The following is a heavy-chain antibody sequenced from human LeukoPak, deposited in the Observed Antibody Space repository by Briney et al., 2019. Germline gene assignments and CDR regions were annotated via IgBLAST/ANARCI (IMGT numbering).Heavy chain of an antibody. V-gene: IGHV3-11*01. CDR1: GFTFSDYY. CDR2: INSGDSTV. CDR3: ARIGHSYGYAGDSYYYYYGMDV. J-gene: IGHJ6*02. D-gene: IGHD5-18*01. Sequence: GGSLRLSCAASGFTFSDYYMSWIRQAPGKGLEWVSYINSGDSTVYYADSVKGRFTISRDNAKNSLYLQMNSLRAEDTAVYYCARIGHSYGYAGDSYYYYYGMDVWGQGTTVTVSS.